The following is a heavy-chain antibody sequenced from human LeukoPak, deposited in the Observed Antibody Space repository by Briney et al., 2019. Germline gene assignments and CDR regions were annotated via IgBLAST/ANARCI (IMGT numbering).Heavy chain of an antibody. CDR1: GLTFNNYA. Sequence: PGGSLRRSCEASGLTFNNYAMHWVRQSSGKGLEWVSGIGSSGGGTYYADSVKGRFTISRDTSKDTLYLQMNSLRAEDTAVYYCAKFIHFWSGYPFDYWGQGTLVTVSS. J-gene: IGHJ4*02. CDR3: AKFIHFWSGYPFDY. CDR2: IGSSGGGT. D-gene: IGHD3-3*02. V-gene: IGHV3-23*01.